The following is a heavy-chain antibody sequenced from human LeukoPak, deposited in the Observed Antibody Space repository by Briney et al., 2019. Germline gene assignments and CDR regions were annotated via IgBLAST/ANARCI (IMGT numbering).Heavy chain of an antibody. CDR1: GGSISSSNW. CDR2: IYHSGST. CDR3: ARSIAVAGRGDWFDP. V-gene: IGHV4-4*02. J-gene: IGHJ5*02. D-gene: IGHD6-19*01. Sequence: SGTLSLTCAVSGGSISSSNWWSWVRQPPGKGLEWIGEIYHSGSTNYNPSLKSRVTISVDKSKNQFSLKLSSVTAADTAVYYCARSIAVAGRGDWFDPWGQGTLVTVSS.